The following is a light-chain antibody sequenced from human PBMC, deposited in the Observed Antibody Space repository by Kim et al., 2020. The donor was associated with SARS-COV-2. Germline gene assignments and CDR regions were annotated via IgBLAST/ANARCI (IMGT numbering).Light chain of an antibody. CDR1: HSIGDW. Sequence: DIQMTQSPSTLSASVGDSINITCRASHSIGDWLAWYQQKPGKAPKVLIYKASSLESGVPSRFTGSGSGTEFTLTISSLQPDDFATYYCQQYSGYTFGQGTKLEI. CDR2: KAS. CDR3: QQYSGYT. V-gene: IGKV1-5*03. J-gene: IGKJ2*01.